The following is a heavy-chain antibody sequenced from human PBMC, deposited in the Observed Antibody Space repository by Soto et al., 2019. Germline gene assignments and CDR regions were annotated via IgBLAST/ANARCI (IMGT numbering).Heavy chain of an antibody. CDR2: IIPIPGTA. CDR1: GGTFGSYA. J-gene: IGHJ6*02. D-gene: IGHD2-2*01. Sequence: SVKVSCKASGGTFGSYAISWVRQAPGQGLEWMGGIIPIPGTANYAQKFQGRVTIAADESTSTAYMELSSLRSEDTAVYYCARSQGSSTSLEIYYYYYYGMDVWGQETTLTVSS. V-gene: IGHV1-69*13. CDR3: ARSQGSSTSLEIYYYYYYGMDV.